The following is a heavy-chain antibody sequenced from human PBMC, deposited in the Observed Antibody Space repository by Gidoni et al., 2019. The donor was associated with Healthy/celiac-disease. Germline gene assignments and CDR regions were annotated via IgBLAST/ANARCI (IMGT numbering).Heavy chain of an antibody. CDR1: GFTFRNAW. Sequence: EVQLVESGGGLVKPGGSLRLTCAASGFTFRNAWLSWVPRATGKGLEWVGRIKSKTDGGTTDYAAPVKGRFTISRDDSKDTLYLQMNSLKTEDTAVYYCTTYGGYSYGYGDYYYYYGMDVWGQGTTVTVSS. V-gene: IGHV3-15*01. D-gene: IGHD5-18*01. CDR2: IKSKTDGGTT. J-gene: IGHJ6*02. CDR3: TTYGGYSYGYGDYYYYYGMDV.